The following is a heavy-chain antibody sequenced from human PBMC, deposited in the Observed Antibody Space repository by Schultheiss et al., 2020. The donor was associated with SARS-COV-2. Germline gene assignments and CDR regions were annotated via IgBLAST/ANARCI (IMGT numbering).Heavy chain of an antibody. CDR2: INHSGST. CDR3: ARQPFGTSGVGYYYYGMDV. CDR1: GGSFSGYY. J-gene: IGHJ6*02. D-gene: IGHD3-10*01. V-gene: IGHV4-34*01. Sequence: SETLSLTCAVYGGSFSGYYWSWIRQPPGKGLEWIGEINHSGSTNYNPSLKSRVTISVDTSKNQFSLKLSSVTAADTAVYYCARQPFGTSGVGYYYYGMDVWGQGTTVTVSS.